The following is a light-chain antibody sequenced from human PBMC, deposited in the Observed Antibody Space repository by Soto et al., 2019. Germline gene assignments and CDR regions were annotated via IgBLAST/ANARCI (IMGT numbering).Light chain of an antibody. J-gene: IGKJ5*01. CDR2: KVS. Sequence: DVVMTQSPLSLPVTLGQPASISCRSNQILVHSDGIAYFSWFQQRQGRSPRXLIYKVSNRDSGVPARFSGSESGTDGAMKISRVEAEDGWVYYCMQGTHWPITFGQGTRLEIK. V-gene: IGKV2-30*02. CDR3: MQGTHWPIT. CDR1: QILVHSDGIAY.